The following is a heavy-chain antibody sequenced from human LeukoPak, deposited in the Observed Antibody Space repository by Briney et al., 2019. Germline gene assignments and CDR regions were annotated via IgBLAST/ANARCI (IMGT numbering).Heavy chain of an antibody. J-gene: IGHJ6*03. D-gene: IGHD3-9*01. CDR3: ARGYFDSPGHYYYYYYMDV. CDR1: GFTFTHYG. V-gene: IGHV3-21*01. CDR2: IRANGETT. Sequence: GGSLRLSCAASGFTFTHYGMNWVRQAPGKGLEWVSGIRANGETTYYADSVKGRFTISRDNAKNSLYLQMNSLRAEDTAVYYCARGYFDSPGHYYYYYYMDVWGKGTTVTVSS.